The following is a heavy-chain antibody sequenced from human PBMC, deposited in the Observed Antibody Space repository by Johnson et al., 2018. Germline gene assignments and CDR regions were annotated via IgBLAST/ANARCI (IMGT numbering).Heavy chain of an antibody. V-gene: IGHV3-30*18. CDR1: GFSFSNYG. J-gene: IGHJ5*02. CDR3: AKGSPSDLGDWCDP. D-gene: IGHD3-10*01. CDR2: ISYDGSNK. Sequence: QVQLVESGGGVVQPGRSLRLSCAASGFSFSNYGMHWVRQAPGKGLEWVAVISYDGSNKYYADSVKGRFTISRDNSKSTLYLQMNSLRAGDTALYYCAKGSPSDLGDWCDPWGQGTLVTVSS.